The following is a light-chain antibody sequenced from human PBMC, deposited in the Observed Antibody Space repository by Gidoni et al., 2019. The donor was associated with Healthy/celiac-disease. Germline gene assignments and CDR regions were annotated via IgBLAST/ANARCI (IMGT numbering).Light chain of an antibody. Sequence: SSELTQPPSVSVSPGQTARITCSGDALPKQYAYWYQRKPGQAPVLVIYEDSERPSGIPERFSGSSSGTTVTLAISGVQAEDEADYYCQSADSSGTYVVFGGGTKLSVL. J-gene: IGLJ2*01. CDR1: ALPKQY. CDR3: QSADSSGTYVV. V-gene: IGLV3-25*03. CDR2: EDS.